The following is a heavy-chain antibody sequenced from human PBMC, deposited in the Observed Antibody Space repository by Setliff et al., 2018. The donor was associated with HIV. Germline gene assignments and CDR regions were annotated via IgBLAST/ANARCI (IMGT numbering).Heavy chain of an antibody. V-gene: IGHV4-28*06. D-gene: IGHD6-13*01. J-gene: IGHJ4*02. CDR3: ARKGSSSRSQEYYYDF. CDR1: GGSISTSNW. CDR2: IYYSGST. Sequence: PSETLSLTCTVSGGSISTSNWWGWIRQTPGKGLEWIGYIYYSGSTNYNPSLKSRVTMSLDTSKNQFSLNLNSVTALDTAVYYCARKGSSSRSQEYYYDFWGQGTLVTVSS.